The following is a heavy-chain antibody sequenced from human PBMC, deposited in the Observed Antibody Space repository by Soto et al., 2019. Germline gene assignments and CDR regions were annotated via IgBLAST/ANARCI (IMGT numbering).Heavy chain of an antibody. CDR3: ARDRSGCYYDHDAFDI. CDR2: ISSSSSYI. V-gene: IGHV3-21*01. Sequence: EVQLVESGGGLVKPGGSLRLSCAASGFTFSSYSMNWVRQAPGKGLEWVSSISSSSSYIYYADSVKGRFTISRDNAKNSLYLQMNSLRAEDTAMYYCARDRSGCYYDHDAFDIWGQGRMVTVAS. D-gene: IGHD3-10*01. J-gene: IGHJ3*02. CDR1: GFTFSSYS.